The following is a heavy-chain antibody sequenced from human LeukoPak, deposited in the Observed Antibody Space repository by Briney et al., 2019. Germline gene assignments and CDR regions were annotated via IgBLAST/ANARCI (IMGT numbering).Heavy chain of an antibody. Sequence: SETLSLTCAVYGGSFSGYYWSWIRQPPGKGLEWIGEINHSGSTNYNPSLKSRVTISVDTSKNQFSLKLSSVTAADTAVYYCARARYDSSGYYYKSRAWFQHWGQGTLVTVSS. CDR3: ARARYDSSGYYYKSRAWFQH. CDR1: GGSFSGYY. CDR2: INHSGST. J-gene: IGHJ1*01. V-gene: IGHV4-34*01. D-gene: IGHD3-22*01.